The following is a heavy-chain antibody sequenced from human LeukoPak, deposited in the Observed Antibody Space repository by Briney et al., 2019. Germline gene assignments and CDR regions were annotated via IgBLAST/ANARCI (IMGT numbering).Heavy chain of an antibody. CDR3: ARDPGQYCDTTNCYYDY. V-gene: IGHV4-59*01. CDR2: VSYSGST. Sequence: PSETLSLTCTVAGGSISNKYWSWIRQPPGKGLEWIGHVSYSGSTKYNPSLKSRATISIDTSKNQFSLNLTSVTAADAAVYYCARDPGQYCDTTNCYYDYWGQGTLVTVSS. J-gene: IGHJ4*02. D-gene: IGHD2-2*01. CDR1: GGSISNKY.